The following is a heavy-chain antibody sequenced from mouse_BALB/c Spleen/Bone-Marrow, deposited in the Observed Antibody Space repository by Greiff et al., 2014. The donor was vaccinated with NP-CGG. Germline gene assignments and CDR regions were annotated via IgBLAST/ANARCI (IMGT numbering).Heavy chain of an antibody. Sequence: ESGAELAEPGASVKMSCKASGYTFTTYWMHWVKQRPGQGLEWIGYINPSTGYTAYNQKFKDKATLTADKSSNTAYMQLSSLSSEDSAVYYCARGNYEAMDYWGQGTSVTVSS. CDR1: GYTFTTYW. CDR2: INPSTGYT. CDR3: ARGNYEAMDY. J-gene: IGHJ4*01. V-gene: IGHV1-7*01. D-gene: IGHD2-1*01.